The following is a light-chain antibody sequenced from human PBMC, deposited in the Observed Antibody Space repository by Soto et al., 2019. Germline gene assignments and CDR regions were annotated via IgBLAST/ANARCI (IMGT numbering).Light chain of an antibody. CDR1: SSDVGGYNY. V-gene: IGLV2-14*01. J-gene: IGLJ2*01. CDR3: SSYTSSSTLG. Sequence: QSALTQPASVSGSPGQSITISCTGSSSDVGGYNYVSWYQQHPGKAPKLMIYEVSNRPSGISNRFSGSKSGNTASLTLSGRQAEDEADYNCSSYTSSSTLGFGGGTKRTGL. CDR2: EVS.